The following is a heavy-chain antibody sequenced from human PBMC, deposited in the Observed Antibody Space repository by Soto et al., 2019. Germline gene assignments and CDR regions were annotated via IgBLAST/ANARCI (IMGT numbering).Heavy chain of an antibody. J-gene: IGHJ4*02. CDR3: VRGCGRPGCPYFFDY. Sequence: GGSLRLSCTASGFSFETYWMSWVRQAPGKGLEWVATIRQDGSEKHYVNSVRGRFIISRDNAEMSLSLQMNSLRVEDATVYYCVRGCGRPGCPYFFDYWGQGALVTVSS. CDR1: GFSFETYW. CDR2: IRQDGSEK. V-gene: IGHV3-7*01. D-gene: IGHD3-9*01.